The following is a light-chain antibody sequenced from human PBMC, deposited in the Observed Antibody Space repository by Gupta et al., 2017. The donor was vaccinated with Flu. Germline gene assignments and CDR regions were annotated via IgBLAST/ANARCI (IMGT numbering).Light chain of an antibody. Sequence: MPQSPSTLSASVGDRVTITCRTSQSSSSGLAWYRQKPEKGPQLLIYKSSTLEIGVPSRCSGIGSGTNVMLTISRMKPYEFSTYVCNQLWSGETFGWGTKLE. CDR1: QSSSSG. V-gene: IGKV1-5*03. CDR3: NQLWSGET. CDR2: KSS. J-gene: IGKJ2*01.